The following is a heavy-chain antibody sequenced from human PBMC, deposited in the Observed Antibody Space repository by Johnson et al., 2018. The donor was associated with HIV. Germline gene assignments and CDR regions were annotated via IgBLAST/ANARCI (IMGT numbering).Heavy chain of an antibody. Sequence: VQLVESGGGVVRPGGSLRLSCAASGFTFDDYGMSWVRQVPGKGLEWVSGINWSGISTGYADSVKGRFTISRDNANNSLYLQLNSLRVEDTALYYCARGFSSGYNDAFDIWGQGTVVTVSS. CDR2: INWSGIST. V-gene: IGHV3-20*04. CDR3: ARGFSSGYNDAFDI. CDR1: GFTFDDYG. J-gene: IGHJ3*02. D-gene: IGHD3-22*01.